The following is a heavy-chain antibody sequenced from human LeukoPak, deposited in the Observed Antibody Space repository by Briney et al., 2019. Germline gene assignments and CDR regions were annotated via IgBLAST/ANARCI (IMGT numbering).Heavy chain of an antibody. CDR3: ARGRITMVRGVTTLYYFDY. V-gene: IGHV3-30-3*01. CDR1: GFTFSSYA. Sequence: GGSLRLSCAASGFTFSSYAMHWVRQAPGKGLEWVAVISYDGSDKYYADSVKGRFTISRDNSKNTLYLQMNSLRAEDTAVYYCARGRITMVRGVTTLYYFDYWGQGTPVTVSS. D-gene: IGHD3-10*01. CDR2: ISYDGSDK. J-gene: IGHJ4*02.